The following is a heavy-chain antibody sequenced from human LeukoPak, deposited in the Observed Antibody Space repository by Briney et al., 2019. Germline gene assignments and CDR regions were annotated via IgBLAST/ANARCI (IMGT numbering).Heavy chain of an antibody. J-gene: IGHJ3*02. D-gene: IGHD6-19*01. Sequence: GGSLRLSCAASGFAFSSYGMHWVRQAPGKGLEWVAVISYDGSNKYYADSVKGRFTISRDNSKNTLYLQMNSLRAEDTAVYYCASSGRANDAFDIWGQGTMVTVSS. CDR3: ASSGRANDAFDI. CDR2: ISYDGSNK. V-gene: IGHV3-30*03. CDR1: GFAFSSYG.